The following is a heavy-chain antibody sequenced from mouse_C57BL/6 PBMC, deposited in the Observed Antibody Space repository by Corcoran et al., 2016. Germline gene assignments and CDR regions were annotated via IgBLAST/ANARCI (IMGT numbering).Heavy chain of an antibody. J-gene: IGHJ2*01. CDR1: GYSITNGNHW. Sequence: DVQLQESGLGLVNPSQPVSLPCTVTGYSITNGNHWRHCIRQVSGSKLAWIGYISSSGSTDSNPSLKSRISITRDTSKNQLFLQLNSVTTEDIATYYCARGNGYPFFDDWGQGTTLTVSS. CDR2: ISSSGST. CDR3: ARGNGYPFFDD. D-gene: IGHD2-2*01. V-gene: IGHV3-4*01.